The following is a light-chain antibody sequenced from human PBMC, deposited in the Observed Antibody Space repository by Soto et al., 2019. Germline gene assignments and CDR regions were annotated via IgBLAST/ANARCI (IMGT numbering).Light chain of an antibody. J-gene: IGLJ3*02. CDR1: SSNIGRNT. V-gene: IGLV1-44*01. CDR3: AAWDDRLNGRGV. CDR2: SNN. Sequence: QSVLTQPPSASGTLGQRVTISCSGSSSNIGRNTVNWYQQLPGTAPKLLIYSNNQRPSGVPDRFSGSKSGTSASLAISGLQSEDEADYYCAAWDDRLNGRGVFGGGTKLTVL.